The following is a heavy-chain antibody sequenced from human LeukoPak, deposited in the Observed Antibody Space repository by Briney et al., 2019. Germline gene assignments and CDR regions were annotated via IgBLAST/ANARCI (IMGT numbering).Heavy chain of an antibody. CDR3: ARVRKSYSSSWYVGYFDY. J-gene: IGHJ4*02. V-gene: IGHV4-34*01. Sequence: SETLSLTCAVYGGSFSGYYWSWIRQPPGKGLEWIGEINHSGSTNYNPSLKSRVTISVDTSKNQISLKLSSVTAADTAVYYCARVRKSYSSSWYVGYFDYWGQGTLVAVSS. CDR1: GGSFSGYY. CDR2: INHSGST. D-gene: IGHD6-13*01.